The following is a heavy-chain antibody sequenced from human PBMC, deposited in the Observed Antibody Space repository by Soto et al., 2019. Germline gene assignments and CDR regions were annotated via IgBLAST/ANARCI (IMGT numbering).Heavy chain of an antibody. J-gene: IGHJ4*02. V-gene: IGHV3-53*02. D-gene: IGHD1-26*01. Sequence: EVQLVETGGGLIQPGGSLRLSCAASGFTVSTNYMSWVRQAAGKGLEWVSVIYSGGAIHYGDSVKGRFTISRDNSKNTLYLQMNSLRAEDTAVYYCARGVPGSPFANWGQGALVIVSS. CDR2: IYSGGAI. CDR1: GFTVSTNY. CDR3: ARGVPGSPFAN.